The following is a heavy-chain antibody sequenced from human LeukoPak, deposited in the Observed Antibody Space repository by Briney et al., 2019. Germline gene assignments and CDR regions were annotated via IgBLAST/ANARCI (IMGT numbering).Heavy chain of an antibody. CDR2: ISWNSGSI. V-gene: IGHV3-9*01. D-gene: IGHD6-13*01. CDR1: GFTFDDYA. J-gene: IGHJ4*02. CDR3: ANRGIAAAEIDY. Sequence: GGSLRLSCAASGFTFDDYAMHWVRQAPGKGLEWVSGISWNSGSIGYADSVKGRFTISRDNAKNSLYLQMNSLRAEDTAVYYCANRGIAAAEIDYWGQGTLVTVSS.